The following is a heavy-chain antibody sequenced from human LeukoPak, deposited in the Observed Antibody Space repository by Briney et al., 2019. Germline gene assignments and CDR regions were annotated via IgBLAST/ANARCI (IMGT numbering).Heavy chain of an antibody. D-gene: IGHD6-19*01. J-gene: IGHJ3*02. V-gene: IGHV3-7*01. Sequence: PGGSLRLSCAASGFTFSSYWMSWVRQAPGKGLEWVANIKQDGSEKYYVDSVKGRFTISRDNAKNSLYLQMNSLRAEDTAVYYCTSTHADSSGWYSHGAFDIWGQGTMVTVSS. CDR2: IKQDGSEK. CDR3: TSTHADSSGWYSHGAFDI. CDR1: GFTFSSYW.